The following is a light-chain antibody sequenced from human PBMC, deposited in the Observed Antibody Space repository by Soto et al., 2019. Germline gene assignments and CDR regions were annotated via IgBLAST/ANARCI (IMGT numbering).Light chain of an antibody. Sequence: QLVLTQSPSASASLGASVKLTCTLSSGHSSYAIAWHQQQPEKGPRYLMKLNSDGSHSKGDGIPDRFSGSSSGAERYLTISSLQSEDEADYYCQTSGVFGGGTKVTVL. J-gene: IGLJ2*01. V-gene: IGLV4-69*01. CDR2: LNSDGSH. CDR3: QTSGV. CDR1: SGHSSYA.